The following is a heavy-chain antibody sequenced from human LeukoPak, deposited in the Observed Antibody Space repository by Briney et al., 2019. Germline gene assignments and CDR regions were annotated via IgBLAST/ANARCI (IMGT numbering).Heavy chain of an antibody. CDR2: IKQDGSEK. CDR3: ARDWGGIAAAGTRDY. D-gene: IGHD6-13*01. J-gene: IGHJ4*02. CDR1: GFTFSNYW. Sequence: QTGGSLRLSCAASGFTFSNYWMSWVRQAPGKGLEWVANIKQDGSEKSYVDSVSGRFTISRDNAKNSVYLQMNSLRAEDTALYYCARDWGGIAAAGTRDYWGQGTLVTVSS. V-gene: IGHV3-7*01.